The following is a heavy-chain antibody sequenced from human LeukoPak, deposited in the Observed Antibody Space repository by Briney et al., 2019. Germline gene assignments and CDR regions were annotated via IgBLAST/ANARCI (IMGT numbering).Heavy chain of an antibody. Sequence: LPGRSLSLSCVASGFTFRNYWMYWVRQAAGKWLVWLLRINPDGSSTTYADSVKGRLTISRDNPKNMLYLQINSLSVEDTAIYYCARGGKLEPTAMASWGQGSLVVVSS. CDR3: ARGGKLEPTAMAS. CDR2: INPDGSST. CDR1: GFTFRNYW. D-gene: IGHD5-18*01. J-gene: IGHJ5*02. V-gene: IGHV3-74*01.